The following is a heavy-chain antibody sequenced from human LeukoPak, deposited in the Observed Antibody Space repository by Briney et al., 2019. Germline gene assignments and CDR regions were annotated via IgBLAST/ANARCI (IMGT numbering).Heavy chain of an antibody. CDR1: GFTFDDYA. D-gene: IGHD5-24*01. J-gene: IGHJ4*02. V-gene: IGHV3-9*01. CDR2: ISWNSGSI. Sequence: GRSLRLSCAASGFTFDDYAMHWVRQAPRKGLEWVSGISWNSGSIGYADSVKGRFTISRDNAKNSLYLQMNSLRAEDTALYYCAKDPDGYLTQRFDYWGQGTLVTVSS. CDR3: AKDPDGYLTQRFDY.